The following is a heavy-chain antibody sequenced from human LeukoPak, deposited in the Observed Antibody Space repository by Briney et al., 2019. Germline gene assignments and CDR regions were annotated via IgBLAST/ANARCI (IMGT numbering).Heavy chain of an antibody. V-gene: IGHV3-53*01. CDR2: IYSGGST. CDR3: ARDRPPAYGDCVGPN. CDR1: GFTVSSSY. J-gene: IGHJ4*02. D-gene: IGHD4-17*01. Sequence: PGGSLRLSCAASGFTVSSSYMSWVRQAPGKGLEWVSVIYSGGSTYYADSVKGRFTISRDNSKNTLYLQMNSLRAEDTAVYYCARDRPPAYGDCVGPNWGQGTLVTVSS.